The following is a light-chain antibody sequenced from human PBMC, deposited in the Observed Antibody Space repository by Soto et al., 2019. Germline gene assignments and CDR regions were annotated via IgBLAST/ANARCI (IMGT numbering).Light chain of an antibody. CDR3: AAWDDSLNVVV. CDR2: SNN. CDR1: SSNIGSNT. Sequence: QSVLTQPPSASGTPGQRVTISCSGSSSNIGSNTVNWYQQLPGTAPKLLIYSNNQRPPGVPDRFSGSKSGTSASLAISGLQSEDEADYYCAAWDDSLNVVVFGGGTKLTVL. J-gene: IGLJ2*01. V-gene: IGLV1-44*01.